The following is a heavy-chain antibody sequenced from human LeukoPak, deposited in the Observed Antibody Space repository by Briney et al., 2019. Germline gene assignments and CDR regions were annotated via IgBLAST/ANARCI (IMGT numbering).Heavy chain of an antibody. Sequence: SETLSLTCTVSGGSISSHYWSWIRQPPGKGLEWIGYIYYSGSTNYNPSLKSRVTISVDTSKNQFSLKLSSVTAADTAVYYCAAGALRWLNYWGQGTLVTISS. J-gene: IGHJ4*02. CDR1: GGSISSHY. D-gene: IGHD4-23*01. V-gene: IGHV4-59*08. CDR3: AAGALRWLNY. CDR2: IYYSGST.